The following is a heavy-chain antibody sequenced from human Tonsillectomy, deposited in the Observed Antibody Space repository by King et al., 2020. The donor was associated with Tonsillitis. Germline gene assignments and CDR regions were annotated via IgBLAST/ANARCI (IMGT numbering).Heavy chain of an antibody. V-gene: IGHV3-9*01. CDR1: GFTFDDYA. CDR3: AKESAPHYYDSSGYYN. Sequence: EVQLVQSGGGLVQPGRSLRLSCAASGFTFDDYAMHWVRQAPGKGLEWVSGISWNSGSIGYADSVKGRFTISRDNAKNSLYLQMNSLRAEDTALYYCAKESAPHYYDSSGYYNCGQGTLFTVSS. J-gene: IGHJ4*02. CDR2: ISWNSGSI. D-gene: IGHD3-22*01.